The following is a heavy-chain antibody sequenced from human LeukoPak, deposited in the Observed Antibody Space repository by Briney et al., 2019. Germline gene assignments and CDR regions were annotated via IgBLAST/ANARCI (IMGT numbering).Heavy chain of an antibody. D-gene: IGHD1-1*01. CDR3: ARVKYNWNDIFENWFDP. CDR1: GYTFTSYD. Sequence: GASVKVSCKASGYTFTSYDINWVRQATGQGLEWMGWMNPNSGNTGYAQKIQGRVTMTRNTSISTAYMDLSSLRSEDSAVYYCARVKYNWNDIFENWFDPWGQGTLVTVSS. CDR2: MNPNSGNT. V-gene: IGHV1-8*01. J-gene: IGHJ5*02.